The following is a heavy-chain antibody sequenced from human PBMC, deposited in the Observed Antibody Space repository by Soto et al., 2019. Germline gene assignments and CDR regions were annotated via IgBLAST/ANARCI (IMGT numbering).Heavy chain of an antibody. J-gene: IGHJ4*02. Sequence: SERMSLTSTVSGGSTISDNYWSLVRHPAGKGLEWIGHIYYSGNTDYNPSLKSRLAISIDTSKNQFSLKLSSVTAADTAVYFCAREGGESSDGLYYFDSWGQGSLVTVSS. CDR1: GGSTISDNY. CDR2: IYYSGNT. D-gene: IGHD3-16*01. CDR3: AREGGESSDGLYYFDS. V-gene: IGHV4-30-4*01.